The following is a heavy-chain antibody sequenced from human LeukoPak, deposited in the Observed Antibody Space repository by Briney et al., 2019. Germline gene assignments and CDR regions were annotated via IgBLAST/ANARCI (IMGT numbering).Heavy chain of an antibody. CDR3: ASSTYCGGDCYYFDY. CDR1: GFTFSSYA. J-gene: IGHJ4*02. Sequence: GGSLRLSCPVSGFTFSSYAMSWVRQAPGKGLDWVSSITRSSGYKYYADSLKGRFTISRDNAKNSLYLQMNSLRAEDTAVYFCASSTYCGGDCYYFDYWGQGTLVTVSS. CDR2: ITRSSGYK. D-gene: IGHD2-21*02. V-gene: IGHV3-21*01.